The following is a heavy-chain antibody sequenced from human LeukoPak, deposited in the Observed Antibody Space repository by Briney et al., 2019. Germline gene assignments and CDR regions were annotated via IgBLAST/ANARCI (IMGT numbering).Heavy chain of an antibody. D-gene: IGHD1-26*01. CDR2: IIPIFGTA. CDR3: VSSSKIVGATHFDY. J-gene: IGHJ4*02. CDR1: GGTFSSYA. Sequence: SVRVSCKASGGTFSSYAISWVRQAPGQGLEWMGGIIPIFGTANYAQKFQGRVTITTDESTSTAYMELSSLRSEDTAVYYCVSSSKIVGATHFDYWGQGTLVTVSS. V-gene: IGHV1-69*05.